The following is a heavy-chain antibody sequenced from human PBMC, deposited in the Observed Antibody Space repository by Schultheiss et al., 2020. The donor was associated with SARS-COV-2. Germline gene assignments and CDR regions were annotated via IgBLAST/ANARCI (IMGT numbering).Heavy chain of an antibody. CDR2: IYTSGST. J-gene: IGHJ4*02. V-gene: IGHV4-4*07. Sequence: GSLRLSCAVSGGSFSGYYWNWLRQPAGKGLEWIGRIYTSGSTNYNPSLKSRVTMSVDTSKNQFSLKLSSVTAADTAVYYCASAPTVTTWGSDYWGQGTLVTVSS. D-gene: IGHD4-17*01. CDR1: GGSFSGYY. CDR3: ASAPTVTTWGSDY.